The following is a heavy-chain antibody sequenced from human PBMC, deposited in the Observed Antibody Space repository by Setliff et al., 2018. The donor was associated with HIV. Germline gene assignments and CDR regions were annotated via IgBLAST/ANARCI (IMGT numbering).Heavy chain of an antibody. CDR2: LSPFSNAP. J-gene: IGHJ4*02. CDR1: GYTFTTSA. V-gene: IGHV1-69*13. CDR3: ARGGRYPSGLNALDY. Sequence: VASVKVSCKASGYTFTTSAISWVRQAPGQGFEWIGGLSPFSNAPQYAQRFQGRITINADESMETAYMELTDLKSEDTAVYYCARGGRYPSGLNALDYWGLGTPVTVS. D-gene: IGHD3-16*02.